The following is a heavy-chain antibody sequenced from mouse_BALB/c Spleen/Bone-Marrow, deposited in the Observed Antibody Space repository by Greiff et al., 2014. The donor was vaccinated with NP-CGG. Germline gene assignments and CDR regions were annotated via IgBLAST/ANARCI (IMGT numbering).Heavy chain of an antibody. V-gene: IGHV1-87*01. Sequence: VQLQQSGAELARPGASVKLSCKASGYTFTSYWMQWVKQRPGQGLKWIGAIYPGDGDTRYTQKFKGKATLTADKSSSTAYMQLSSLASEDSAVYYCAREDSYSWFAYWGQGTLVTVSA. D-gene: IGHD1-1*01. J-gene: IGHJ3*01. CDR1: GYTFTSYW. CDR2: IYPGDGDT. CDR3: AREDSYSWFAY.